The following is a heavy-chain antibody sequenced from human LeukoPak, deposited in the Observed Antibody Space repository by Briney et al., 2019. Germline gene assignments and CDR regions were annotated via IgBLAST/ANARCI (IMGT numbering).Heavy chain of an antibody. CDR3: GRLAHNAWYAIDH. D-gene: IGHD6-13*01. Sequence: GGSLRLSCVAPDFTFSFYWMTWVRQAPGKGLEWVANILPDGSQKYYVDSVKGRFTISRDNPKNSLYLQINSLRVDDTAVYYCGRLAHNAWYAIDHWGQGTLVTVSS. CDR1: DFTFSFYW. CDR2: ILPDGSQK. J-gene: IGHJ4*02. V-gene: IGHV3-7*01.